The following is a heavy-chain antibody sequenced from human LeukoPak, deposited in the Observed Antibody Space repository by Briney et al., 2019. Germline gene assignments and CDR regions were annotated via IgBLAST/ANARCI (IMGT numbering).Heavy chain of an antibody. CDR3: AKPDICSGGSCYRNYYYYMDI. CDR2: ISSSGITI. Sequence: PGGSLRLSCAASGFTFSSYEMNWVRQAPGKGLEWVSYISSSGITIYYADSVKGRFTISRNNAKNSLYLQMNSLRAEDTAVYYCAKPDICSGGSCYRNYYYYMDIWGKGTTVTISS. D-gene: IGHD2-15*01. J-gene: IGHJ6*03. V-gene: IGHV3-48*03. CDR1: GFTFSSYE.